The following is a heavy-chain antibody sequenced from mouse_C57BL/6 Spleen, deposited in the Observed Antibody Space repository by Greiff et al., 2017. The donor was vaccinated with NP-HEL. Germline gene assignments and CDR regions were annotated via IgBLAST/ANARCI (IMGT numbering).Heavy chain of an antibody. D-gene: IGHD2-4*01. CDR1: GYSFTGYF. CDR2: INPYNGDT. V-gene: IGHV1-20*01. Sequence: EVHLVESGPELVKPGDSVKISCKASGYSFTGYFMNWVMQSHGKSLEWIGRINPYNGDTFYNQKFKGKATLTVDKSSSTAHMELRSLTSEDSAVYYCARDAMITTPHWYFDVWGTGTTVTVSS. J-gene: IGHJ1*03. CDR3: ARDAMITTPHWYFDV.